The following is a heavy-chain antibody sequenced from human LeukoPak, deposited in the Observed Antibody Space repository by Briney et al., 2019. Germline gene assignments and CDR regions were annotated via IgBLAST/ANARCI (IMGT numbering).Heavy chain of an antibody. CDR1: GGSISSYY. Sequence: PSETLSLTCTVSGGSISSYYWSWIRQPPGKGLEWIGEINHSGSTNYNPSLKSRVTISVDTSKNQFSLKLSSVTAADTAVYYCARFPIAAAGAYYFDYWGQGTLVTVSS. V-gene: IGHV4-34*01. J-gene: IGHJ4*02. D-gene: IGHD6-13*01. CDR2: INHSGST. CDR3: ARFPIAAAGAYYFDY.